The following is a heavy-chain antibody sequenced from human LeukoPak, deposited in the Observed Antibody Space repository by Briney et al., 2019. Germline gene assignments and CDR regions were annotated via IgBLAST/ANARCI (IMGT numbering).Heavy chain of an antibody. Sequence: GASVKVSCKASGYTFTSYGISWVRQAPGQGLEWMGWISAYNGNTNYAQKLQGRVTMTTDTSTSTAYMELRSLRSDDTAVYYCARVRHCSGGNCYPHNWFDPWGQGTLVTVSS. D-gene: IGHD2-15*01. V-gene: IGHV1-18*01. CDR1: GYTFTSYG. J-gene: IGHJ5*02. CDR3: ARVRHCSGGNCYPHNWFDP. CDR2: ISAYNGNT.